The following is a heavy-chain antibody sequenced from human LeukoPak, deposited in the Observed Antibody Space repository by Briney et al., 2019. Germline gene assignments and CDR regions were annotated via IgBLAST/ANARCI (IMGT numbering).Heavy chain of an antibody. V-gene: IGHV3-7*01. Sequence: GGSLRLSCADSGFTFSSYWMHWVRQAPGKGLEWVANIKQDGSEKYYVDSVKGRFTISRDNAKNSLYLQMNSLRAEDTAVYSCVRDGDTSGYTNWGQGTLVTVSS. J-gene: IGHJ4*02. CDR2: IKQDGSEK. D-gene: IGHD3-22*01. CDR3: VRDGDTSGYTN. CDR1: GFTFSSYW.